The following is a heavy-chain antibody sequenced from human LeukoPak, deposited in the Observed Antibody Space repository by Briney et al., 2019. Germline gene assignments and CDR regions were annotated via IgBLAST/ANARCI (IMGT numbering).Heavy chain of an antibody. CDR2: IYTTGRT. Sequence: SETLSLMCSVSGAPIISYWWTWIRQPAGKGLEFMGRIYTTGRTEYNPSLRSRVTMSVDTSKNQFSLELKSVTAADTGIYFCARAGYTISSYRFDYWGPGALVTVAA. CDR1: GAPIISYW. V-gene: IGHV4-4*07. D-gene: IGHD5-18*01. J-gene: IGHJ4*02. CDR3: ARAGYTISSYRFDY.